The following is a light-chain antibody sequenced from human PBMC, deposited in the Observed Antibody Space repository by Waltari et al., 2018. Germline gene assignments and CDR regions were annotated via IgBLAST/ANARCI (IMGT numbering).Light chain of an antibody. Sequence: DIQMTQSPSSLSASVGDRVTITCQASQDISNYLNWYQQKPGKAPKLLSYDASNLETGVPSRFSGSGSGTDFTFTISSLQPEDIATYYCQQYDNLPVFGPGTKVDIK. CDR2: DAS. J-gene: IGKJ3*01. CDR1: QDISNY. V-gene: IGKV1-33*01. CDR3: QQYDNLPV.